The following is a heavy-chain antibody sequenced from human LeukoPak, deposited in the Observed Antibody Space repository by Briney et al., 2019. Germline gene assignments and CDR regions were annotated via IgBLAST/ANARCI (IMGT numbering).Heavy chain of an antibody. CDR3: ARVAAAGATPPHY. J-gene: IGHJ4*02. V-gene: IGHV4-39*07. CDR1: GGSISSSSYY. Sequence: SETLSLTCTVSGGSISSSSYYWGWIRQPPGKGLEWIGEINHSGSTNYNPSLKSRVTISVDTSKNQFSLKLSSVTAADTAVYYCARVAAAGATPPHYWGQGTLVTVSS. CDR2: INHSGST. D-gene: IGHD6-13*01.